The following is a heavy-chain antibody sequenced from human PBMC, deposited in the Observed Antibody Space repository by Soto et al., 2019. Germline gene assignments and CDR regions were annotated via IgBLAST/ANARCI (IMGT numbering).Heavy chain of an antibody. CDR1: GGSISSSSYY. Sequence: SETLSLTCTVSGGSISSSSYYWGWIRQPPGKGLEWIGSIYYSGSTYYNPSLKSRVTISVDTSKNQLSLKLSSVTAADTAVYYCARFPVSDIWFDPWGQGTLVTVSS. CDR2: IYYSGST. CDR3: ARFPVSDIWFDP. V-gene: IGHV4-39*07. J-gene: IGHJ5*02.